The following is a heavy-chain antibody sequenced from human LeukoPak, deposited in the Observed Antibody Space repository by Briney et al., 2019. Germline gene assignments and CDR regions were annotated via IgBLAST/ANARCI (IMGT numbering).Heavy chain of an antibody. CDR1: GGSISSSNW. CDR3: ARNGYYSIDV. V-gene: IGHV4-4*02. J-gene: IGHJ6*03. Sequence: SETLSLTCAVSGGSISSSNWWSWVRLAPGKGLEWIGEIYPSGLTSYNPSLKTRVTMSVDKSKNQFSLKLSSVTAADTALYYCARNGYYSIDVWGKGTTVTVSS. CDR2: IYPSGLT. D-gene: IGHD2-8*01.